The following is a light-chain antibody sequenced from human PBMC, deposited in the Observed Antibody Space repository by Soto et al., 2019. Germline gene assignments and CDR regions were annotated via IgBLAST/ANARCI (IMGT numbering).Light chain of an antibody. V-gene: IGKV3-20*01. J-gene: IGKJ1*01. CDR3: QQSGSSLWT. Sequence: EIVLTQSPGTLSLSPGQRATLSCRASQSIGSDSLAWYQQKPGQAPRLLIYDTSTRATGIPDRFGGRGSGTDFTLTISRLEPEDFAVYSCQQSGSSLWTFGQGTKVEIK. CDR2: DTS. CDR1: QSIGSDS.